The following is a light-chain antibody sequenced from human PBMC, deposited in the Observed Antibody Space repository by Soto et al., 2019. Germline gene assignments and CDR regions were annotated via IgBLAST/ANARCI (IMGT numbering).Light chain of an antibody. CDR1: QSVSSVY. CDR2: GIS. J-gene: IGKJ4*01. Sequence: EIVLTQSPGTLSLSPGERATLSCRAIQSVSSVYLAWYQQKPGQAPRLLIYGISTRATGLPGRFSGSGSGTDFTLTISSLEPEDFAVYYCQQRYNWPPLTFGGGTKVDI. V-gene: IGKV3D-20*02. CDR3: QQRYNWPPLT.